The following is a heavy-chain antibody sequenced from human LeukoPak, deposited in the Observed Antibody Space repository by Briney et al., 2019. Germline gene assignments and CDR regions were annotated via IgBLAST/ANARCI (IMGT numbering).Heavy chain of an antibody. V-gene: IGHV4-39*07. CDR3: ARPASSYYGSGSYYIRGAFDI. J-gene: IGHJ3*02. CDR2: IYYSGST. Sequence: SETLSLTCTVSGGSISSSSYYWGWIRQPPGKGLEWIGSIYYSGSTYYNPSLKSRVTISVDTSKNQFSLKLSSVTAADTAVYYCARPASSYYGSGSYYIRGAFDIWGQGTMVTVSS. D-gene: IGHD3-10*01. CDR1: GGSISSSSYY.